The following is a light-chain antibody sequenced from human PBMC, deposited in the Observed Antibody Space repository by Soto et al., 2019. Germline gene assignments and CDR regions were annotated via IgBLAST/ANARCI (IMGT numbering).Light chain of an antibody. CDR2: AAS. CDR3: QQSYSRMT. CDR1: HRISSY. V-gene: IGKV1-39*01. Sequence: DIQMTQSPSSLSASVGDGFTISCRARHRISSYVSWYQQKPGKAPKLLIYAASRLESGVPSRFSGSRSGTDFTLTISSLQPEDFATYYCQQSYSRMTFGQGTKVDIK. J-gene: IGKJ1*01.